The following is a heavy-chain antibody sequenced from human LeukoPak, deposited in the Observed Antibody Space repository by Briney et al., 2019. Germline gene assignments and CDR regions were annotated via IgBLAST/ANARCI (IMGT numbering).Heavy chain of an antibody. D-gene: IGHD4-17*01. V-gene: IGHV3-23*01. CDR2: ISGSGGST. J-gene: IGHJ4*02. CDR3: ARDSSGDANFDS. Sequence: GGSLRLSCAASGFAFRSYAMSWVRQAPGKGLEWVSAISGSGGSTYYADSVKGRFTISRDISKNAVYLQMNSLRAEDTAVYYCARDSSGDANFDSWGQGTLVTVSS. CDR1: GFAFRSYA.